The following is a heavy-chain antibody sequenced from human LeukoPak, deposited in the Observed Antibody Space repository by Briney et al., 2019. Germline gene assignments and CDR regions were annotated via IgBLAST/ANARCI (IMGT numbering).Heavy chain of an antibody. CDR3: VRRHDY. CDR1: GFDFSDNF. Sequence: PGGSLRLSCVASGFDFSDNFMLWIRQAPGQGLEWISIIYASGGAFHSESVKGRFSAFRDTSKNTIFLQMNNLRAADTAMYYCVRRHDYWGQGTLVTVCS. V-gene: IGHV3-53*01. CDR2: IYASGGA. J-gene: IGHJ4*02.